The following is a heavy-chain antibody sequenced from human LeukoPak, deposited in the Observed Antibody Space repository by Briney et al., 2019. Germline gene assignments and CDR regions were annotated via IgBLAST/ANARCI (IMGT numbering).Heavy chain of an antibody. CDR3: ARNDFGDRRFDY. J-gene: IGHJ4*02. CDR1: GFTFSSYT. V-gene: IGHV3-21*04. D-gene: IGHD4-17*01. CDR2: ISSSSSYT. Sequence: GGSLRLSCAASGFTFSSYTMNWVRQAPGKGLDWVSSISSSSSYTYYADSVKGRFTISRDNAKNSLYLQMNSLRAEDTAVYYCARNDFGDRRFDYWGQGTLVTASS.